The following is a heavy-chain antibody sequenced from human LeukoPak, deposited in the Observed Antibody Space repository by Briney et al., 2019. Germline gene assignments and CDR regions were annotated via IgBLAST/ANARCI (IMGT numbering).Heavy chain of an antibody. CDR2: IRYDGIHE. CDR3: AKDRQDYGAF. CDR1: GFTFSSHG. J-gene: IGHJ4*02. D-gene: IGHD4/OR15-4a*01. V-gene: IGHV3-30*02. Sequence: GGSLRLSCSSSGFTFSSHGFHRVRQAPGKGLEWVAFIRYDGIHEFYADSVKGRFTISRDNSKNTLFLQMNSLRVEDAAVYYCAKDRQDYGAFWGRGALVTVSS.